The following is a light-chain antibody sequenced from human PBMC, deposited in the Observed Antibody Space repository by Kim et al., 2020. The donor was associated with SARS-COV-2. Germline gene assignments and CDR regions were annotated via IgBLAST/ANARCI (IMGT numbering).Light chain of an antibody. CDR2: DNS. CDR1: AVAVTNGHH. J-gene: IGLJ2*01. Sequence: PGGTVTFASGTGAVAVTNGHHPYWLQLRPAQAPRTLIYDNSNTHSWAPARLSGSLLGGKAALTRSGALPEDEAEYYCLLYYKGYRIFGGGTQLTVL. V-gene: IGLV7-46*01. CDR3: LLYYKGYRI.